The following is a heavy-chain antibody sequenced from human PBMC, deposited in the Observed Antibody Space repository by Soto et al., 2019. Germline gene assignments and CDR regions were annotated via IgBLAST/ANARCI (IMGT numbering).Heavy chain of an antibody. CDR3: ASLGMTTVTNADY. V-gene: IGHV4-31*03. CDR2: IYYSGSA. D-gene: IGHD4-17*01. CDR1: GGSISSGGYY. Sequence: KPSETLSLTCTVSGGSISSGGYYWSWIRQHPGKGLEWIGYIYYSGSAYYNPSLKSRVTISVDTSKNQFSLKLSSVTAADTAVYYCASLGMTTVTNADYWGQGTLVPVSS. J-gene: IGHJ4*02.